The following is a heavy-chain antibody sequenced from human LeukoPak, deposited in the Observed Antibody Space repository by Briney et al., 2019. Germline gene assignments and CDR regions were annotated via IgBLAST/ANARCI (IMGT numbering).Heavy chain of an antibody. V-gene: IGHV7-4-1*02. CDR3: AREGSTTPMGTGDWFDP. Sequence: ASVKVSCKASGYTFTSYAMNWVRQAPGQGLEWMGWINTNTGNPTYAQGFTGRFVFSLDTSVSTAYLQISSLKAEDTAVYYCAREGSTTPMGTGDWFDPWGQGTLVTVSS. J-gene: IGHJ5*02. D-gene: IGHD4-11*01. CDR1: GYTFTSYA. CDR2: INTNTGNP.